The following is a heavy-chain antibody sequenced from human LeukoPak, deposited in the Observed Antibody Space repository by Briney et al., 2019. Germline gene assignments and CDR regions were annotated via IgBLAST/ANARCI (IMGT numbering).Heavy chain of an antibody. D-gene: IGHD2-15*01. CDR3: ARSRYCSGGSCYLTYYYYYGMDV. CDR2: INHSGST. V-gene: IGHV4-39*07. CDR1: GGSISSSSYY. J-gene: IGHJ6*02. Sequence: PSETLSLTCTVSGGSISSSSYYWGWIRQPPGKGLEWIGEINHSGSTNYNPSLKSRVTISVDTSKNQFSLKLSSVTAADTAVYYCARSRYCSGGSCYLTYYYYYGMDVWGQGTTVTVSS.